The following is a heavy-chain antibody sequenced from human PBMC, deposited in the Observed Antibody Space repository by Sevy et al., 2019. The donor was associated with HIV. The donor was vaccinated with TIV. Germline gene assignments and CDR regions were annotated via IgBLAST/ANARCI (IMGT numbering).Heavy chain of an antibody. V-gene: IGHV1-46*01. J-gene: IGHJ4*02. CDR1: GYTFTDYY. Sequence: ASVKVSCKASGYTFTDYYIHWVRQAPGQGLEWMGVINSRTGSTTFAQKFQGRVTMTRDTSTRTVYMEQSSLTSEDTAVYYCARVIPYGVRPFDYWGQGTLVTVSS. D-gene: IGHD2-21*01. CDR2: INSRTGST. CDR3: ARVIPYGVRPFDY.